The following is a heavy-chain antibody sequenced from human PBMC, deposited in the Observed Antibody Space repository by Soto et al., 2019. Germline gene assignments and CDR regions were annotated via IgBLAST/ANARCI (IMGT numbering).Heavy chain of an antibody. J-gene: IGHJ6*02. CDR3: ARALTPYCSSTSCPDILTGYYYYYYGMDV. Sequence: GGSLRLSCAASGFTFSSYSMNWVRQAPGKGLEWVSYISSSSSTIYYADSVKGRFTISRDNAKNSLYLQMNSLRAEDTAVYYCARALTPYCSSTSCPDILTGYYYYYYGMDVWGQGTTVTVSS. CDR2: ISSSSSTI. V-gene: IGHV3-48*04. D-gene: IGHD2-2*01. CDR1: GFTFSSYS.